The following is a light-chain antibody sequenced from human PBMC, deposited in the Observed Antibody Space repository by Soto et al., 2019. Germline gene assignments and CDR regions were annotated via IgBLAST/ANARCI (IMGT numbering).Light chain of an antibody. CDR3: QQFDSDPWT. Sequence: DIQMTQSPSTLSASVEDRVTIACRASQSSRKWLAWYQQKPGRAPKLLIYTTSSLESGVPSRFSGSGSGTEFTLTISSLQPDDFATYYCQQFDSDPWTFGPGTTVDIK. CDR1: QSSRKW. V-gene: IGKV1-5*03. CDR2: TTS. J-gene: IGKJ1*01.